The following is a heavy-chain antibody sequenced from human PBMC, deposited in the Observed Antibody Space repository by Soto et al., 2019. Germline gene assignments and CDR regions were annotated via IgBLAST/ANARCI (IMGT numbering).Heavy chain of an antibody. V-gene: IGHV3-48*01. CDR1: GFTFSTYS. Sequence: PGESLRLSCAASGFTFSTYSMNWVRQAPGKGLEWVSYISSSSSTIFYTDSVKGRFTVSRDNAKNSLYLQMNSLRAEDTAVYYCARPMYYYDSSGPPAYWGQGTLVTVSS. CDR3: ARPMYYYDSSGPPAY. J-gene: IGHJ4*02. D-gene: IGHD3-22*01. CDR2: ISSSSSTI.